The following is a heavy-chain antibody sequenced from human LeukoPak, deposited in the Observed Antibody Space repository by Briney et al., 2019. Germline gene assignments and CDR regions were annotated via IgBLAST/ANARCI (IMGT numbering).Heavy chain of an antibody. CDR2: IYYSGST. D-gene: IGHD6-19*01. V-gene: IGHV4-39*07. Sequence: PSETLSLTCTVSGGSISSSSYYWGWIRQPPGRGLEWIGSIYYSGSTYYNPSLKSRVTISVDTSKNQFSLKLSSVTAADTAVYYCARDRRIAVEAVGDWFDPWGQGTLVTVSS. CDR3: ARDRRIAVEAVGDWFDP. CDR1: GGSISSSSYY. J-gene: IGHJ5*02.